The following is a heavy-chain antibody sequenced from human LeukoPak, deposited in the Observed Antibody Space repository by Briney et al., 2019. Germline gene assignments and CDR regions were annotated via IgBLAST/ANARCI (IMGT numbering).Heavy chain of an antibody. V-gene: IGHV4-59*08. Sequence: SETLSLTCAVSGGSISTYYWSWIRQPPGKGLEWIGYIHYSGSSNYNPSLKSRVTISLDTSKNQFSLKLSSVTAADTAMCYCVKSGGYGLIDYWGQGTLVTVSS. CDR3: VKSGGYGLIDY. CDR1: GGSISTYY. D-gene: IGHD6-19*01. J-gene: IGHJ4*02. CDR2: IHYSGSS.